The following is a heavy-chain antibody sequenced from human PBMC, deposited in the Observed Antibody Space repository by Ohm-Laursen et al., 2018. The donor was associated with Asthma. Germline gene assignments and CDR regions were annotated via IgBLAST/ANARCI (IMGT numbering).Heavy chain of an antibody. Sequence: SLRLSCAASGFTFDDYTMHWVRQAPGKGLEWVSLISWDGGSTYYADSVKGRFTISRDNSKNSLYLQMNSLRTEDTALYYCAKDSEGGFDYWGQGTLVTVSS. CDR2: ISWDGGST. CDR3: AKDSEGGFDY. CDR1: GFTFDDYT. V-gene: IGHV3-43*01. D-gene: IGHD1-26*01. J-gene: IGHJ4*02.